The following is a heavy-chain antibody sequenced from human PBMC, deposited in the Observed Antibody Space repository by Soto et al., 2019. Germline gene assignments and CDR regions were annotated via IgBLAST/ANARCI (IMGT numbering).Heavy chain of an antibody. CDR3: ARDPRPGVPDYFDY. V-gene: IGHV3-30*04. CDR1: GFTFSSYT. D-gene: IGHD3-10*01. J-gene: IGHJ4*02. Sequence: GGSLRLSCAASGFTFSSYTMHWVRQAPGKGLEWVAVLSNDGRTQYYADSVKGRFTISRDNSKNTLYVQMSSLRTDDTAVYYCARDPRPGVPDYFDYWGQGTLVTVSS. CDR2: LSNDGRTQ.